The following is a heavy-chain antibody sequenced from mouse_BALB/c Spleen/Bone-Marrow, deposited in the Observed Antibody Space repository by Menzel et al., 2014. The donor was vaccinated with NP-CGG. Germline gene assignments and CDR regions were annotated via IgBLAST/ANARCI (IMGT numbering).Heavy chain of an antibody. CDR1: GYTFTDYA. V-gene: IGHV1-67*01. D-gene: IGHD2-1*01. Sequence: QVQLQQSGPELVRPGVSVKISCKGSGYTFTDYAMHRMKQSHAKSLEWIGVISTYSGNTNYNQKFKGKATMTVDKSSSTAYMELARLTSEDSAIYYCASPIYYGNYEGFAYWGQGTLVTVSA. J-gene: IGHJ3*01. CDR3: ASPIYYGNYEGFAY. CDR2: ISTYSGNT.